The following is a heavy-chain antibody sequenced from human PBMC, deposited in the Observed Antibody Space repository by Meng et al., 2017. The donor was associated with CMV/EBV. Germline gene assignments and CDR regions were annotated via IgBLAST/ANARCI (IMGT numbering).Heavy chain of an antibody. CDR2: IYSTGGT. CDR3: ARERGDDSGYNFDS. Sequence: VQLHSSSRDMGMLSETLSVAWCFAGGFFSGSFWTWIRQPAGKGLEWIVRIYSTGGTNYNPSFESRVTISLDGSNNQFSLKLNSVTSADTAIYYCARERGDDSGYNFDSWGQGTLVTVSS. V-gene: IGHV4-4*07. CDR1: GGFFSGSF. D-gene: IGHD3-22*01. J-gene: IGHJ4*02.